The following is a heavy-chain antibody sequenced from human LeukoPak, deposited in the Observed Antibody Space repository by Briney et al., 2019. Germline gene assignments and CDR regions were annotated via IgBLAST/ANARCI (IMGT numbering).Heavy chain of an antibody. D-gene: IGHD3-3*01. V-gene: IGHV1-69*04. CDR2: IIPILGIA. Sequence: ASVKVSCKASGGTFSSYAISWVRQAPGQGLEWMGRIIPILGIANYAQKFQGRVTITADKSTSTAYMELSSLRSEDTAVYYCARVSPYYDFWSGYSSRKPRVDYYYYGMDVWGQGTTVTVSS. CDR1: GGTFSSYA. J-gene: IGHJ6*02. CDR3: ARVSPYYDFWSGYSSRKPRVDYYYYGMDV.